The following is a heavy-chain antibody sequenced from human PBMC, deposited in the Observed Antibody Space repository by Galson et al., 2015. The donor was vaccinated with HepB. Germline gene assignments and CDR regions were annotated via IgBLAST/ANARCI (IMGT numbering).Heavy chain of an antibody. J-gene: IGHJ4*02. D-gene: IGHD3/OR15-3a*01. CDR3: ARLPLRTYYDSWRHTFYFDY. CDR2: ISYRGSV. V-gene: IGHV4-39*07. Sequence: ETLSLTCTVSGDSISSSSYYWGWIRQPPGKGLEWIGTISYRGSVYYSPSLTSRVTISVDTSKNQFSLKLNSLTAADTAIYYCARLPLRTYYDSWRHTFYFDYWGQGTLVTVSS. CDR1: GDSISSSSYY.